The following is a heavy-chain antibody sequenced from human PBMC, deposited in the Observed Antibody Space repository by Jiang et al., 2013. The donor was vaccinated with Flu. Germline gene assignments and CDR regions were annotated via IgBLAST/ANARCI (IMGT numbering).Heavy chain of an antibody. D-gene: IGHD3-10*01. J-gene: IGHJ4*02. CDR2: T. V-gene: IGHV1-24*01. Sequence: TIYAQKFQGRVTMTEDTSTETAYMELSSLRSEDTAVYYCSTGGGYRPYDNWGQGTLVTVSS. CDR3: STGGGYRPYDN.